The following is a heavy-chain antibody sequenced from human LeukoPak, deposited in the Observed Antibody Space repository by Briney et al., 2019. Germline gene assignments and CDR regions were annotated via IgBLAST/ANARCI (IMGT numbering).Heavy chain of an antibody. Sequence: PSETLSLTCTVSGGSISSYYWSWIRQPPGKGLEWIGYIYYSGSTNYNPSLKSRVTISVDTSKSQFSLKLSSVTAADTAVYYCARQRLGSGRTTNLRYYFDYWGQGTLVTVSS. CDR3: ARQRLGSGRTTNLRYYFDY. D-gene: IGHD3-10*01. CDR2: IYYSGST. V-gene: IGHV4-59*01. CDR1: GGSISSYY. J-gene: IGHJ4*02.